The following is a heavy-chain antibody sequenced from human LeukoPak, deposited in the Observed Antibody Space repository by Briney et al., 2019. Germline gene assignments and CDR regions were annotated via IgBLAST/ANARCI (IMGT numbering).Heavy chain of an antibody. J-gene: IGHJ4*02. CDR3: ARVLLDYGDSPFDY. V-gene: IGHV3-53*01. CDR2: IYSGGST. D-gene: IGHD4-17*01. CDR1: GFTVSSNY. Sequence: GGSLRLSCAASGFTVSSNYMSWARQAPGKGLAWVSVIYSGGSTYYADSVKGRFTISRDNSKNTLYLQMNSLRAEDTAVYYCARVLLDYGDSPFDYWGQGTLVTVSS.